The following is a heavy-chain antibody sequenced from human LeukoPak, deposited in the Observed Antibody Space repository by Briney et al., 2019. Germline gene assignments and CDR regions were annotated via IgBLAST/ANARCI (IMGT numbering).Heavy chain of an antibody. Sequence: PGGSLRLSCVASGFTFNDYGVHWVRQAPGKGLEWVAVVSYNGRNQYYGDSMKGRFTISRDNSKNTLYLQMNSLRVEDTAVYYCAKSEGPCSGGTCFNLDSWGQGTLVTVSS. D-gene: IGHD2-15*01. CDR2: VSYNGRNQ. CDR1: GFTFNDYG. CDR3: AKSEGPCSGGTCFNLDS. V-gene: IGHV3-30*18. J-gene: IGHJ4*02.